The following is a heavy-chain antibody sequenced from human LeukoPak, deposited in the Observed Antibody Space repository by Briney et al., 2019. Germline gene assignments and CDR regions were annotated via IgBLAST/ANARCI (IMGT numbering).Heavy chain of an antibody. CDR3: AKDLSRAVAADWFDP. Sequence: GGSLRLSCAASEFTFSNYDMSWVRQAPGKGLEWVSSISDSGGSTYYADSVEGRFTISRDNSKNTLYLQMTNLRAADTAIYYCAKDLSRAVAADWFDPWDQGSLVTVSS. CDR2: ISDSGGST. J-gene: IGHJ5*02. V-gene: IGHV3-23*01. D-gene: IGHD6-19*01. CDR1: EFTFSNYD.